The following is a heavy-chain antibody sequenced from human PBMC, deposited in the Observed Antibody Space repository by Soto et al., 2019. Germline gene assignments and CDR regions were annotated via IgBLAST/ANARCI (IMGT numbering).Heavy chain of an antibody. J-gene: IGHJ4*02. CDR1: GFTFSSYA. D-gene: IGHD1-26*01. V-gene: IGHV3-23*01. CDR2: ISGSGGST. Sequence: TGGSLRLSCAASGFTFSSYAMSWVRQAPGKGLEWVSAISGSGGSTYYADSVKGRFTISRDNSKNTLYLQMNSLRAEDTAVYYCATSVGATGNYYFDYWGQGTLVTVSS. CDR3: ATSVGATGNYYFDY.